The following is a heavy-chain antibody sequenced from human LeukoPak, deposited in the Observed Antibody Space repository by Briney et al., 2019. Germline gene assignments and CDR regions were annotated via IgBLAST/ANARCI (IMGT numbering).Heavy chain of an antibody. Sequence: PGGSLRLSCAASGFTFDDYGMSWVRQGPGKGLEWVSGINWNSGSRGYADSVKGRFTISRDNAKNTLYLQMNSLRAEDTAVYYCARDRVGSSWYGGQKKNWGQGTLVTVSS. D-gene: IGHD6-13*01. CDR2: INWNSGSR. J-gene: IGHJ4*02. V-gene: IGHV3-20*04. CDR1: GFTFDDYG. CDR3: ARDRVGSSWYGGQKKN.